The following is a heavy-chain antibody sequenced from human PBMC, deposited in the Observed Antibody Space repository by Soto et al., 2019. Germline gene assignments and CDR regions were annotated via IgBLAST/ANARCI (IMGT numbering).Heavy chain of an antibody. D-gene: IGHD5-12*01. CDR2: IYWDEDK. CDR1: GFSLRTRGVA. J-gene: IGHJ4*02. V-gene: IGHV2-5*02. CDR3: AHRPRGYAYYFDY. Sequence: QITLKESGPTLVKPTQTLTLTCTFSGFSLRTRGVAVGWFRQPPGKALEWLALIYWDEDKWYSPSLKSRLTIADDTSKNQVVLTMTIVDPVDTATYYCAHRPRGYAYYFDYWGQGILVTVSS.